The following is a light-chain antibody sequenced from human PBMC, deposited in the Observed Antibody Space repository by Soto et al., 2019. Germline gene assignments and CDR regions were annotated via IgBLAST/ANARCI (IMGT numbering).Light chain of an antibody. J-gene: IGKJ5*01. V-gene: IGKV3-15*01. CDR3: QQRSNWPPIT. CDR2: GAS. CDR1: QSVSSD. Sequence: VMTQSPATLSVYPGERATLSCRASQSVSSDLAWYQHNPGQAPRLLINGASTRAIGIPARFSGSGSGTDFTLTISSLEPEDFAVYYCQQRSNWPPITFGQGTRLEIK.